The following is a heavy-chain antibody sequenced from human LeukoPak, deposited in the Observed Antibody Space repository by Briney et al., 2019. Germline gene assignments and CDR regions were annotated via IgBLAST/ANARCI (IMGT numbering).Heavy chain of an antibody. V-gene: IGHV1-2*02. J-gene: IGHJ4*02. D-gene: IGHD3-16*01. Sequence: ASVKVSCKASGYTFTGYYMHWVRQAPGQGLEWMGWINPNSGGTNYAQEFQGRVTMTRDTSISTAYMELSRLRSDDTAVYYCARASGPGAGGSYFGYWGQGTLVTVSS. CDR1: GYTFTGYY. CDR3: ARASGPGAGGSYFGY. CDR2: INPNSGGT.